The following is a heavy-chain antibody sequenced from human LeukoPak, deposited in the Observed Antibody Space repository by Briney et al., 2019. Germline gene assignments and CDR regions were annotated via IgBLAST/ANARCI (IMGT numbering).Heavy chain of an antibody. J-gene: IGHJ4*02. CDR1: GFTFSNYA. Sequence: GGSLRLSCAASGFTFSNYAMSWVRQAPGKGLEWVSAISGSGGSTYYADSVKGRFTISRDNSKNTLYLQMNSLRAEDTAVYYCAKVLLWFGEPPYYFDYWGQGTLVTISS. D-gene: IGHD3-10*01. CDR3: AKVLLWFGEPPYYFDY. CDR2: ISGSGGST. V-gene: IGHV3-23*01.